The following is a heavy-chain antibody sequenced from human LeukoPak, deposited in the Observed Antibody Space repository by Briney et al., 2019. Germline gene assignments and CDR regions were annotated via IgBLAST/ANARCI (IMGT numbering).Heavy chain of an antibody. CDR2: ISSSNSTI. CDR1: GFTFSSYS. Sequence: GGSLRLSCAASGFTFSSYSMNWVRQAPGKGLEWVSYISSSNSTIYYADSVKGRFTISRDNAKNSLYLQMNSLRAEDTAVYYCARAYSSGWVLFDYWGQGTLVTVSS. V-gene: IGHV3-48*04. CDR3: ARAYSSGWVLFDY. D-gene: IGHD6-19*01. J-gene: IGHJ4*02.